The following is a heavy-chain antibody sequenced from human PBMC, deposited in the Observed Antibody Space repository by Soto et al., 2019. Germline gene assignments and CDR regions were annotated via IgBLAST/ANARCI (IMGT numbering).Heavy chain of an antibody. Sequence: PGGSLRLSCAASGFTFSSYAMSWVRQAPGKGLEWVSAISGSGGSTYYADSVKGRFTISRDNSKNTLYLQMNSLRAEDTAVYYCAKAQAGTVRYYYYGMDVWGQGTTVTVS. J-gene: IGHJ6*02. CDR3: AKAQAGTVRYYYYGMDV. V-gene: IGHV3-23*01. CDR2: ISGSGGST. D-gene: IGHD6-19*01. CDR1: GFTFSSYA.